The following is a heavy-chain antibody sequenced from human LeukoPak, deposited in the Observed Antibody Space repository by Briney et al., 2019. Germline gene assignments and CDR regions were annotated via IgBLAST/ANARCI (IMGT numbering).Heavy chain of an antibody. CDR1: GFTFSSYS. CDR3: ARDRGSYSRYFDY. J-gene: IGHJ4*02. Sequence: GGSLTLSCAASGFTFSSYSMSWVRQVPGKGLEWVSYVSSSSNTIYYADSVKGRFTISRDNAKDSLYLQMNSLRAEDTAVYYCARDRGSYSRYFDYWGQGTLVTVSS. V-gene: IGHV3-48*01. CDR2: VSSSSNTI. D-gene: IGHD1-26*01.